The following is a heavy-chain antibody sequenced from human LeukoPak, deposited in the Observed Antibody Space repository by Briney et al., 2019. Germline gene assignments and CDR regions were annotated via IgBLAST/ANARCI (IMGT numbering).Heavy chain of an antibody. V-gene: IGHV3-23*01. CDR2: ISGSGGST. CDR1: GFTFSNYA. J-gene: IGHJ4*02. Sequence: PGGSLRLSCAASGFTFSNYAMSWVRQAPGRGLEWVSVISGSGGSTYYADSVKGRFTISRDNSKNTLYLQMNSLRAEDTAVYYCAKDPRIAAAGTFDYWGQGTLVTVSS. D-gene: IGHD6-13*01. CDR3: AKDPRIAAAGTFDY.